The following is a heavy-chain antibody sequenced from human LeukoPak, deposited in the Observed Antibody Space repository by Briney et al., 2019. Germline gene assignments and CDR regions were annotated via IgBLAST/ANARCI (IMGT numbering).Heavy chain of an antibody. CDR1: GFTFSRNA. V-gene: IGHV3-21*01. CDR2: ISSSSNYM. J-gene: IGHJ4*02. D-gene: IGHD6-13*01. Sequence: PGGSLRLSCAASGFTFSRNAMNWVRQAPGKGLEWVSFISSSSNYMSYADSVKGRFTISRGNAKNSLYLQMNSLGAEDTAVYHCARPLDSSNNYFDYWGQGTLVTVSA. CDR3: ARPLDSSNNYFDY.